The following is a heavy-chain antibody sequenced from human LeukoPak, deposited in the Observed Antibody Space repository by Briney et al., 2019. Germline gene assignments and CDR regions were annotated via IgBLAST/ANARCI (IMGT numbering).Heavy chain of an antibody. CDR3: ARHDRRTGSHFDY. D-gene: IGHD1-14*01. V-gene: IGHV4-39*01. Sequence: PSETLSLTCTVSGDSISGSSYYWGWIRQPPGEGLEWSGSIYHNGNIYYNPSLKSRVSISVYTSKNQFSLKLSSVTAADTAVYYCARHDRRTGSHFDYWGQGTLVTVSS. J-gene: IGHJ4*02. CDR2: IYHNGNI. CDR1: GDSISGSSYY.